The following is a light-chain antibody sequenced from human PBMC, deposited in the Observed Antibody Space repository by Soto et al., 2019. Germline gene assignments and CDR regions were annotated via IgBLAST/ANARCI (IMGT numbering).Light chain of an antibody. Sequence: DIQMTQSPSSLSASVGDRVTITCQARQDIRNYLNWYQQKPGKAPNLLIYDASNLRAGVPSRFSGSASGTEFTFTVSSLQPEDIATYSCHHSDHLPPLSFGGGTKVEIK. CDR1: QDIRNY. CDR3: HHSDHLPPLS. CDR2: DAS. J-gene: IGKJ4*01. V-gene: IGKV1-33*01.